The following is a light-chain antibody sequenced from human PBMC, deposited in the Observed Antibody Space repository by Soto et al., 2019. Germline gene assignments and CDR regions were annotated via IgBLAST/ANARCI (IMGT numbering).Light chain of an antibody. CDR1: QSVSSY. J-gene: IGKJ5*01. V-gene: IGKV3-11*01. CDR2: DAS. Sequence: EIVLTQSPATLSLSPGERVTLSCRASQSVSSYLAWYQQKPGQAPRLLIYDASNRATGIPARFSGSGSGTDFTLTISSLEPEDFAVYYCQQRSNWPPITFGQGTLLEI. CDR3: QQRSNWPPIT.